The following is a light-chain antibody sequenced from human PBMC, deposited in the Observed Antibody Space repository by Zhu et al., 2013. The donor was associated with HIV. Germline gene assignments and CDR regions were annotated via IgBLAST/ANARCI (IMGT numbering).Light chain of an antibody. CDR2: LDV. CDR1: KLGDKY. CDR3: QAWDNNTVI. V-gene: IGLV3-1*01. J-gene: IGLJ2*01. Sequence: SYDVTQPPSVSVSPGQTASITCSGNKLGDKYASWYQQKPGQSPVLLIFLDVKRPSGIPERFSGSNSGNTATLTISATQSMDEADYYCQAWDNNTVIFGGGTRLTVL.